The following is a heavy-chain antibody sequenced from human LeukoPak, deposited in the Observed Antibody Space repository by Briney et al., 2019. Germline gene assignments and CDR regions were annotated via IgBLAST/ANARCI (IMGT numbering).Heavy chain of an antibody. CDR2: TNPSGDST. CDR1: GYTYTSYY. D-gene: IGHD2-21*02. CDR3: ARDLTYRGGDCYLAYSYGMDV. V-gene: IGHV1-46*01. J-gene: IGHJ6*02. Sequence: ASVKVSCKASGYTYTSYYMHWVRQAPGQGLEWMGITNPSGDSTNYAQRFQGRVTMTSDSSTSTAYMELSSLRSEDTAVYYCARDLTYRGGDCYLAYSYGMDVWGQGTTVTVSS.